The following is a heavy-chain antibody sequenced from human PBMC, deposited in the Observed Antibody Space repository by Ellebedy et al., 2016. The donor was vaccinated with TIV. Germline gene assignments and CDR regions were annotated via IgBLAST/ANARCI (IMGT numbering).Heavy chain of an antibody. CDR3: AKALLIGPGSPTNLFDP. Sequence: GESLKISCAASGFTFSSYAMSWVRQAPGKGLEWVSAISGSGGSTYYADSVKGRFTISRDSSKKTLYLEMNSLRVEDTAVYYCAKALLIGPGSPTNLFDPWGRGTLVTVSS. J-gene: IGHJ5*02. CDR1: GFTFSSYA. CDR2: ISGSGGST. D-gene: IGHD3-10*01. V-gene: IGHV3-23*01.